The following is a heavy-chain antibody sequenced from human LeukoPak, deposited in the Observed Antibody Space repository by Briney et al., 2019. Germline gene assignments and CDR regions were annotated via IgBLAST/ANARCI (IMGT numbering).Heavy chain of an antibody. CDR2: IRSKAYGGTT. J-gene: IGHJ4*02. D-gene: IGHD2-2*01. V-gene: IGHV3-49*04. CDR1: GFTFSSYA. Sequence: GGSLRLSCAASGFTFSSYAMSWVRQAPGKGLEWVGFIRSKAYGGTTEYAASVKGRFTISRDDSKSIAYLQMNSLKTEDTAVYYCTTVPAAPPQQGYWGQGTLVTVSS. CDR3: TTVPAAPPQQGY.